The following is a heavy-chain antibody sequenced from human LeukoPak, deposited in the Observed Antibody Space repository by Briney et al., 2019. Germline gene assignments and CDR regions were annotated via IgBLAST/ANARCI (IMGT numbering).Heavy chain of an antibody. Sequence: GGSLRPSCAASGFTFSDYYMSWIRQAPGKGLEWVSYISSSSSYTNYADSVKGRFTISRDNAKNSLYLQMNSLRAEDTAVYYCARGVSRSSSRHFDYWGQGTLVTVSS. J-gene: IGHJ4*02. CDR2: ISSSSSYT. CDR3: ARGVSRSSSRHFDY. D-gene: IGHD6-13*01. V-gene: IGHV3-11*05. CDR1: GFTFSDYY.